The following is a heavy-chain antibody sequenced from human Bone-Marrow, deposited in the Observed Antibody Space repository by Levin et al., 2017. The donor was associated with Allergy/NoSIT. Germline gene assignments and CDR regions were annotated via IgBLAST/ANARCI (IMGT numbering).Heavy chain of an antibody. Sequence: SCAASGFTFSNAWMNWVRQAPGKGLEWVGRIKSKTDGGTTDYAAPVKGRFTISRDDSKNTLYLQMNSLKTEDTAVYYCTLGYSSSSVDYYYGMDVWGQGTTVTVSS. CDR2: IKSKTDGGTT. J-gene: IGHJ6*02. CDR1: GFTFSNAW. D-gene: IGHD6-6*01. CDR3: TLGYSSSSVDYYYGMDV. V-gene: IGHV3-15*07.